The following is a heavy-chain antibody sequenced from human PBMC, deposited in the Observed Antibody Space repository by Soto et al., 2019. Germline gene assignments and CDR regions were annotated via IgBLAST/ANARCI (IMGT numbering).Heavy chain of an antibody. Sequence: ASVKVSCKASGYTFTSYDINWVRQATGQGLEWMGWMNPNSGNTGYAQKLQGRVTMTTDTSTSTAYMDLRSLRSDDTAVYYCAREGYCISTSCYASALDYWGQGTLVTVSS. V-gene: IGHV1-8*01. CDR2: MNPNSGNT. D-gene: IGHD2-2*01. CDR1: GYTFTSYD. CDR3: AREGYCISTSCYASALDY. J-gene: IGHJ4*02.